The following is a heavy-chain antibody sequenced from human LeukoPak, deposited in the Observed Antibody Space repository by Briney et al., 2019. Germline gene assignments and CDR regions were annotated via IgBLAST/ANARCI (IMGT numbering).Heavy chain of an antibody. D-gene: IGHD2-2*01. J-gene: IGHJ4*02. V-gene: IGHV3-30*02. Sequence: PGGSLRLSCAASGFTFSSYGMHWVRQAPGKGLEWVAFIRYDGSNKYYADSVKGRFTISRDNSKNTLYLQMNSLRAEDTAVYYCARDLGYCSSTSCPVDYWGQGTLVTVSS. CDR1: GFTFSSYG. CDR3: ARDLGYCSSTSCPVDY. CDR2: IRYDGSNK.